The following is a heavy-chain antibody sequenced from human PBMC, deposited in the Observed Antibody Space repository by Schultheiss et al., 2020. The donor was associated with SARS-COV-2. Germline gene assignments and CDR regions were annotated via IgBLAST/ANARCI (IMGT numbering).Heavy chain of an antibody. J-gene: IGHJ5*02. CDR2: IIPIFGTA. Sequence: KISCKASGYTFTSYGISWVRQAPGQGLEWMGGIIPIFGTANYAQKFQGRVTITADESTSTAYMELSSLRSEDTAVYYCARGILQLAAPPRANNWFDPWGQGTLVTVSS. CDR1: GYTFTSYG. D-gene: IGHD5-18*01. CDR3: ARGILQLAAPPRANNWFDP. V-gene: IGHV1-69*01.